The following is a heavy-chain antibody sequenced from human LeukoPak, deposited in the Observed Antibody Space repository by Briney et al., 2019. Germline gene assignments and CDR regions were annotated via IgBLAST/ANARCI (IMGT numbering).Heavy chain of an antibody. CDR3: ARDFSATAGLDV. V-gene: IGHV3-7*03. CDR2: IKQDGSDT. J-gene: IGHJ6*02. D-gene: IGHD1-26*01. CDR1: GFTFRNYS. Sequence: GGSLRLSCVASGFTFRNYSMTWVRQAPGKGLEWLADIKQDGSDTHYVDSVKGRFTISRGNSKNSLYLQMNSLRADDTAVYYCARDFSATAGLDVWGQGTTVTVSS.